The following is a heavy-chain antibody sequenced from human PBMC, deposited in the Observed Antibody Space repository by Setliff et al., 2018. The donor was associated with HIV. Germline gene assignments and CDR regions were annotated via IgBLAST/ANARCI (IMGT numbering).Heavy chain of an antibody. CDR1: GGSISSYY. CDR3: AREWLQHTGDDAFDI. Sequence: SETLSLTCTVSGGSISSYYWSWIRQPPGKGLEWIGYIYYTGTTNYNPSLKSRVTISIDTTKNQFSLKLNPVTAADTAVYYCAREWLQHTGDDAFDIWGQGTMVTVSS. CDR2: IYYTGTT. J-gene: IGHJ3*02. D-gene: IGHD5-12*01. V-gene: IGHV4-59*01.